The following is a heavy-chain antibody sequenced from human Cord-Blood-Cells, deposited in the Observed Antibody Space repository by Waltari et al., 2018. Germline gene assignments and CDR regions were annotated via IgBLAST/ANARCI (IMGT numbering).Heavy chain of an antibody. CDR2: INQSGST. D-gene: IGHD3-10*01. J-gene: IGHJ4*02. Sequence: QVQLQQWGAGLLKPSETLSLTCAVYGGSFRGYYWSCIRPSSGRGLEWIGEINQSGSTNYNPSLKSRVTITVDTAKNQVSLKLSSVTAADTAVYYCGRGPQYYYGSGRGIVHYFDYWGQGTLVTVSS. V-gene: IGHV4-34*01. CDR3: GRGPQYYYGSGRGIVHYFDY. CDR1: GGSFRGYY.